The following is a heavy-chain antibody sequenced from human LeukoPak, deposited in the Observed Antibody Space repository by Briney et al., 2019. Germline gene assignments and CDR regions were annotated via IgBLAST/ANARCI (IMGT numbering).Heavy chain of an antibody. CDR3: ARDQGGYGSFDN. CDR1: GGSISSGGYY. J-gene: IGHJ4*02. CDR2: IHYSGST. Sequence: PSQTLSLICTVSGGSISSGGYYWRWIRQHPGKGPEWIGNIHYSGSTYGNPSLKSRATMSVDTSKNQFSLRLTSVTAADTAVYYCARDQGGYGSFDNWGQGTLVTVSS. V-gene: IGHV4-31*03. D-gene: IGHD5-12*01.